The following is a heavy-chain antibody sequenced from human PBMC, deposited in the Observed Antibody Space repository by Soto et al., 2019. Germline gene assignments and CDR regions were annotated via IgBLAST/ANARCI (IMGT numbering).Heavy chain of an antibody. Sequence: SETLSLTCSVSGGSINSGNYYWSWIRQHPGKGLEWIGYISYSGSAHYNPSLRSRVFISVDTSRNQFSLKLSSVTAADTAVYYCARRRCTTTTCFDPWGQGTLVTVSS. D-gene: IGHD2-2*01. CDR2: ISYSGSA. CDR3: ARRRCTTTTCFDP. V-gene: IGHV4-31*03. CDR1: GGSINSGNYY. J-gene: IGHJ5*02.